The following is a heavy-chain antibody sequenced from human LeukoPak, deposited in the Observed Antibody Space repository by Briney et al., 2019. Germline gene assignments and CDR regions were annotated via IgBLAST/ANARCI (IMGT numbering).Heavy chain of an antibody. J-gene: IGHJ6*03. CDR1: GGSISSYY. V-gene: IGHV4-4*07. D-gene: IGHD3-22*01. CDR3: ARCYYDSSGYYSSYYYYYYMDV. Sequence: SETLSLTCTVSGGSISSYYWSWIRQPAGKGLEWIGCIYTSGSTNYNPSLKSRVTISVDTSKNQFSLKLSSVTAADTAVYYCARCYYDSSGYYSSYYYYYYMDVWGKGTTVTVSS. CDR2: IYTSGST.